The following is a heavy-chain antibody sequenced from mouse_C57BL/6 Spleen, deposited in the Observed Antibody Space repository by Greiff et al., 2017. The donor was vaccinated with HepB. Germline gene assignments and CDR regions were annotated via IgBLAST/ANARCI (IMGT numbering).Heavy chain of an antibody. Sequence: QVQLQQPGAELVKPGASVKLSCKASGYTFTSYWMQWVKQRPGQGLEWIGEIDPSDSYTNYNQKFKGKATLTVDTSSSTAYMQLNSLASEDSAVYYCARSKDWDMDYWGQGTTLTVSS. J-gene: IGHJ2*01. V-gene: IGHV1-50*01. CDR3: ARSKDWDMDY. CDR2: IDPSDSYT. D-gene: IGHD4-1*01. CDR1: GYTFTSYW.